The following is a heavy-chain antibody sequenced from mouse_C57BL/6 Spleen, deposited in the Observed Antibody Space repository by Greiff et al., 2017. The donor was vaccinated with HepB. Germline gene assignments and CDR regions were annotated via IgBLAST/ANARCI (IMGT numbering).Heavy chain of an antibody. CDR1: GFNIKDDY. CDR2: IDPENGDT. D-gene: IGHD6-1*01. CDR3: TTGHEDFDY. J-gene: IGHJ2*01. Sequence: VQLQQSRAELVRPGASVKLSCTASGFNIKDDYMHWVKQRPEQGLEWIGWIDPENGDTEYASKFQGKATITADTSSNTAYLQLSSLTSEDTAVYYCTTGHEDFDYWGQGTTLTVSS. V-gene: IGHV14-4*01.